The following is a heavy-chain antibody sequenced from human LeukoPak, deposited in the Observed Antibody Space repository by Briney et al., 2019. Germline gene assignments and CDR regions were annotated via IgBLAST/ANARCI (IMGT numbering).Heavy chain of an antibody. CDR1: GYTFTSYG. D-gene: IGHD2-2*01. V-gene: IGHV1-18*01. CDR3: ARVRFVVPAAMGIYYYYMDV. J-gene: IGHJ6*03. Sequence: ASVKVSCKASGYTFTSYGINWVRQAPGQGLEWMGWINANNGSTNYAQKLQGRVTMTTDTSTSTAYIELRSLRSDDAAVYYRARVRFVVPAAMGIYYYYMDVWGEGATVTISS. CDR2: INANNGST.